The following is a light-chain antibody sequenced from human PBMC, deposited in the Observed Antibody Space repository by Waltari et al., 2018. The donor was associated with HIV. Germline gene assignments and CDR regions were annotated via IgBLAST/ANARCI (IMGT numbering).Light chain of an antibody. V-gene: IGLV6-57*02. CDR2: EDK. CDR3: QSFQSSDVV. CDR1: SGSIASNY. J-gene: IGLJ2*01. Sequence: NFMLTQPHSVSESPGKTVTIPCTGSSGSIASNYVQWFHQRPGSAPTTVIYEDKQRPSGLPARFAGAIDSSSNSASLTISGLKPEDEADYYCQSFQSSDVVFCGGTKLTVL.